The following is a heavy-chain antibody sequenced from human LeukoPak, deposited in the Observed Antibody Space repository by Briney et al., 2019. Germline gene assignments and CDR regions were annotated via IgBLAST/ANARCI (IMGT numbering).Heavy chain of an antibody. J-gene: IGHJ4*02. V-gene: IGHV3-15*01. CDR3: TTDFLDYYYDSSGSTLFDY. Sequence: PGGSPRLSCAASGFTFSNAWMSWVRQAPGKGLEWVGRIKSKTDGGTTDYAAPVKGRFTISRDDSKNTLYLQMNSLKTEDTAVYYCTTDFLDYYYDSSGSTLFDYWGQGTLVTVSS. CDR2: IKSKTDGGTT. D-gene: IGHD3-22*01. CDR1: GFTFSNAW.